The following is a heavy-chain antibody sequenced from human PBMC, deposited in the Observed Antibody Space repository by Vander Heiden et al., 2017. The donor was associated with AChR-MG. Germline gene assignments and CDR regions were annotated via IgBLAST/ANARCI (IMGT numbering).Heavy chain of an antibody. CDR3: ARDTLYRLLYYGMDV. V-gene: IGHV3-21*01. CDR2: ISSSSSYI. Sequence: EVQLVESGGGLVKPGGSLRLSCAASGFTFSSHSMNWVRQAPGKGLEWVSSISSSSSYIYYADSVKGRFTISRDNAKNSLYLQMNSLRAEDTAVYYCARDTLYRLLYYGMDVWGQGTTVTVSS. J-gene: IGHJ6*02. D-gene: IGHD2-2*02. CDR1: GFTFSSHS.